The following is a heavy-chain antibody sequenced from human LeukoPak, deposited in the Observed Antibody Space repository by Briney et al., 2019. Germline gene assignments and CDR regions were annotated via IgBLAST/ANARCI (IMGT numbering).Heavy chain of an antibody. Sequence: GASVEVSCKASGYTFTGYYMHWVRQAPGQGLEWMGWINPNSGGTNYAQKFQGRVTMTRDTSISTAYMELSRLRSDDTAVYYCARVGAYCGGDCYRGHWFDPWGQGTLVTVSS. CDR3: ARVGAYCGGDCYRGHWFDP. CDR2: INPNSGGT. J-gene: IGHJ5*02. D-gene: IGHD2-21*02. CDR1: GYTFTGYY. V-gene: IGHV1-2*02.